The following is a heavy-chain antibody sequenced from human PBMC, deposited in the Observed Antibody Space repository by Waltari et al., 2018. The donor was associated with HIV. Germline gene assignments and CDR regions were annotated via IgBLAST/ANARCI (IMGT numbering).Heavy chain of an antibody. V-gene: IGHV3-30*03. D-gene: IGHD3-10*01. J-gene: IGHJ6*02. CDR3: ARDRVLRSYFDHHGMDV. CDR2: VSYDGHYT. CDR1: GFTFDQYG. Sequence: QVQLVESGGGVVQPGTSLRLSCAASGFTFDQYGIHWVRQAPGKGLEWVAVVSYDGHYTYNGDAVKGRFTISRDNSKNTLYLQMNSLRVEDTAVYYCARDRVLRSYFDHHGMDVWGQGTTVTVSS.